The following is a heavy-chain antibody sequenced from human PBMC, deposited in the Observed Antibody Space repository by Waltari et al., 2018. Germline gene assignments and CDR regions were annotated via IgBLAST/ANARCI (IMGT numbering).Heavy chain of an antibody. J-gene: IGHJ3*02. CDR3: TRDKGWQCFDI. CDR2: INVDGSED. Sequence: EVQLVESGGGLVKPGGSLRLSGAAPGFMFGGYWMTWVRQVPGKGLERVANINVDGSEDYFVESVRGRFSISRDNAKNSLYLQMNSLRAEDTAVYYCTRDKGWQCFDIWGQGTMVTVSS. V-gene: IGHV3-7*03. CDR1: GFMFGGYW. D-gene: IGHD6-19*01.